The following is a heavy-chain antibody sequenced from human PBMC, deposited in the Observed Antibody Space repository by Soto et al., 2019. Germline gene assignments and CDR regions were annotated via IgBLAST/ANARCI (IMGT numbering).Heavy chain of an antibody. D-gene: IGHD3-22*01. J-gene: IGHJ5*02. CDR1: GGSISSSTW. Sequence: SETLSLSCAVSGGSISSSTWWSWVRQPPGKELEWIGEIHYSGSTNYNPSLKSRVTISVDKSKNQFSLKLTSVTAAHTAVYYCAAKGYYDSSGYLNWFDPWGQGTLVTGS. CDR2: IHYSGST. V-gene: IGHV4-4*02. CDR3: AAKGYYDSSGYLNWFDP.